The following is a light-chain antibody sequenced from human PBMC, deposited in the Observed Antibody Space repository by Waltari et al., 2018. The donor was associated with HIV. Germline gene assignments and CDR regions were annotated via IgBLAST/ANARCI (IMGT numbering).Light chain of an antibody. V-gene: IGKV1-9*01. CDR2: TAS. Sequence: DIHLTQSPAYLSASVVDRVTLTCRASEGISRFLAWYQQEPGKPPKLLIYTASTLQSGVPSRFSGSGSGTEFTLTVTSLQPEDFATYYCQQFKSYPFTFGQGTELGIK. J-gene: IGKJ2*01. CDR1: EGISRF. CDR3: QQFKSYPFT.